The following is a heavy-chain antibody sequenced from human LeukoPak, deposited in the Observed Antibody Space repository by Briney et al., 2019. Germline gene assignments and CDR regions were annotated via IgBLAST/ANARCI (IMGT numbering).Heavy chain of an antibody. CDR3: GRELDWLPTLDY. D-gene: IGHD3-9*01. V-gene: IGHV3-74*01. Sequence: QSGGSLRLSCAASAFTFSNYWMHCVRQAPGKGLVWVSRINSDGSSTRYADSVKGRFTISRDNAKNTLYLQMNSLRAEDTAVYYCGRELDWLPTLDYWGQGTLVTVSS. CDR1: AFTFSNYW. CDR2: INSDGSST. J-gene: IGHJ4*02.